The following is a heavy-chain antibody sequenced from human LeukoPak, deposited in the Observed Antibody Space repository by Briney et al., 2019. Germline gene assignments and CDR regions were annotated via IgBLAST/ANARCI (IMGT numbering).Heavy chain of an antibody. J-gene: IGHJ3*02. Sequence: GSLRLSCAASGFTFSSYAMSWVRQAPGKGLEWVSAISGSGGSTYYADSVKGRFTISRDNSKNTLYLQMNSLRAEDTAVYYCAKILPPLYDSSGHDAFDIWGQGTMVTVSS. V-gene: IGHV3-23*01. CDR1: GFTFSSYA. CDR2: ISGSGGST. CDR3: AKILPPLYDSSGHDAFDI. D-gene: IGHD3-22*01.